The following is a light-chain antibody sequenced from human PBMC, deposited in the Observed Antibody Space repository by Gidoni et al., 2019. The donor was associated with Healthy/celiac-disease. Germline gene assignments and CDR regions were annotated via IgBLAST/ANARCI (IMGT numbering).Light chain of an antibody. Sequence: DIVMTQSPDSLAVSLGERATINCKSSQSVLYSSNNKNFLAWYQQKPGQPPKLLIYWASTRESGVPDRFSGSGSGTDFTLTISSLQAEDVAVYFCQHYYSTPPTFGQXTKLEIK. CDR3: QHYYSTPPT. CDR1: QSVLYSSNNKNF. CDR2: WAS. J-gene: IGKJ2*01. V-gene: IGKV4-1*01.